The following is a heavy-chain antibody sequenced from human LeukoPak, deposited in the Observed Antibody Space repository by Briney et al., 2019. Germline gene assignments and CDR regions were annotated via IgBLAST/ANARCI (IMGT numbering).Heavy chain of an antibody. J-gene: IGHJ4*02. CDR3: ASGDYGTDY. CDR2: SIYSGGNT. V-gene: IGHV3-11*04. D-gene: IGHD4-17*01. Sequence: SIYSGGNTYYADSVKGRFTISRDNAKNSLYLQMNSLRAEDTAVYYCASGDYGTDYWGQGTLVTVSS.